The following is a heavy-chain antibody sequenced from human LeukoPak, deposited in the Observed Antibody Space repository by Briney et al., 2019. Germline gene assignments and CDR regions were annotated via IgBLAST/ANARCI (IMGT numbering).Heavy chain of an antibody. J-gene: IGHJ6*02. Sequence: PGGSLRLSCAASGFTFSNYAMHWVRQAPGKGLEFVSAIGTNGDSTYYANSVKGRFTISRDNSKNTLYLQMGSLRAEDTAVYYCAKDLSVRYYGSGTYGMDVWGQGTTVTVSS. V-gene: IGHV3-64*01. CDR1: GFTFSNYA. CDR2: IGTNGDST. CDR3: AKDLSVRYYGSGTYGMDV. D-gene: IGHD3-10*01.